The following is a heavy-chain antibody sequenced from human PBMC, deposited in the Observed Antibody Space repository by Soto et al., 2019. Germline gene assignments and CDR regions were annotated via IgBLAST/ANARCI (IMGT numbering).Heavy chain of an antibody. CDR3: ARDGSGSYSRIPNWFDP. CDR2: IIPIVGTA. J-gene: IGHJ5*02. V-gene: IGHV1-69*01. Sequence: QVQLVQSGAEVKKPGSSVKVSCKASGGTFSSYAISWVRQAPGQGLEWMGGIIPIVGTANYAQKFQGRVTITADESTSTAYMELSSLRSEDTAVYYCARDGSGSYSRIPNWFDPWGQGTLVTVSS. D-gene: IGHD1-26*01. CDR1: GGTFSSYA.